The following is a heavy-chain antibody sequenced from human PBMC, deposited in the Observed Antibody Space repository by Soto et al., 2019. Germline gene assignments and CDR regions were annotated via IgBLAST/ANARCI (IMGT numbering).Heavy chain of an antibody. J-gene: IGHJ5*02. CDR3: ARVGAYYYDSSGYPLGGPFDP. V-gene: IGHV4-59*01. CDR2: IYYSGST. CDR1: CGSISSYY. Sequence: SETLSLTCTVSCGSISSYYWSWIRQPPWKGLEWIGYIYYSGSTNYNPSLKSRVTISVDTSKNQFSLKLSSVTAADTAVYYCARVGAYYYDSSGYPLGGPFDPWGQGTLVTVS. D-gene: IGHD3-22*01.